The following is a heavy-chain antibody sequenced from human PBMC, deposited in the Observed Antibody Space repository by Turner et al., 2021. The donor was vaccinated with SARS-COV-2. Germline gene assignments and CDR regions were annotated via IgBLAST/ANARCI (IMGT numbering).Heavy chain of an antibody. CDR2: INQDGSEK. CDR1: GFTVSSYW. Sequence: EVRLVESGGGLVQPGGSLRLSCAASGFTVSSYWINWVRQAPGKGLEWGANINQDGSEKYYVDSVKGRFTISRDNAKNSLYLQMNSLRAEDTAVYYCARDRPQYYDFWSGYWWFDPWGQGTLVTVSS. V-gene: IGHV3-7*03. CDR3: ARDRPQYYDFWSGYWWFDP. J-gene: IGHJ5*02. D-gene: IGHD3-3*01.